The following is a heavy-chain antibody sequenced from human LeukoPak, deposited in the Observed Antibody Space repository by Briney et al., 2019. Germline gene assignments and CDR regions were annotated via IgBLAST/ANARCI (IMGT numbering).Heavy chain of an antibody. V-gene: IGHV4-34*01. CDR3: AKEQGDCIGGRCYLFDD. CDR1: GGSFSGYY. D-gene: IGHD2-15*01. Sequence: SETLSLTCAVYGGSFSGYYWSWIRQPPGKGLEWLGEINHSGSTNYNPSLKSRVTISVDTSKNQLSLKLSSVTAADSAVYYCAKEQGDCIGGRCYLFDDGGKGTLVTVS. J-gene: IGHJ4*02. CDR2: INHSGST.